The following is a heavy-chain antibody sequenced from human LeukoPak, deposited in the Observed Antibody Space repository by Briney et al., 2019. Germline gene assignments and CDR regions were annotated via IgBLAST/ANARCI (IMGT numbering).Heavy chain of an antibody. CDR2: ITSDGSST. D-gene: IGHD3-9*01. V-gene: IGHV3-74*01. CDR1: GFTFSDYW. CDR3: ARVSYDISTGYYYYGMDV. Sequence: GGSLRLSCAASGFTFSDYWMHWVRQAPGKGLVWVSRITSDGSSTTYADSVRGRFTISRDNAKNTLYLQMNSLRAEDTAVYYCARVSYDISTGYYYYGMDVWGQGTTVTVSS. J-gene: IGHJ6*02.